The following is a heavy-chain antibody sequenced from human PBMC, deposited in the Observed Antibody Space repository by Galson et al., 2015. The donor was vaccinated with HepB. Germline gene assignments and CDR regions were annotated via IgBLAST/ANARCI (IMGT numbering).Heavy chain of an antibody. CDR3: AKDSRQYCSGGSCYHHF. Sequence: SLRLSCAASGFTFSSYGMHWVRQAPGKGLEWVAVVSYDGSNKYYADSVKGRFTISRDNSKNTLYLQMNSLRAEDTAVYYCAKDSRQYCSGGSCYHHFWGQGTLVTVSS. CDR1: GFTFSSYG. J-gene: IGHJ4*02. D-gene: IGHD2-15*01. CDR2: VSYDGSNK. V-gene: IGHV3-30*18.